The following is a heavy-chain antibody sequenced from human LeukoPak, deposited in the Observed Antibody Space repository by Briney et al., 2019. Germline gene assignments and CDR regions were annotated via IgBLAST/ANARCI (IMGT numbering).Heavy chain of an antibody. J-gene: IGHJ4*02. CDR1: GFTFSSYS. CDR3: ARAWIQPTFDY. Sequence: GGSLRLSCAASGFTFSSYSMNWVRQAPGKGLEWVSYISSSSSTIYYADSVKGRFTISRDNAKNSLYPQMNSLRAEDTAVYYCARAWIQPTFDYWGQGTLVTVSS. V-gene: IGHV3-48*01. D-gene: IGHD1-1*01. CDR2: ISSSSSTI.